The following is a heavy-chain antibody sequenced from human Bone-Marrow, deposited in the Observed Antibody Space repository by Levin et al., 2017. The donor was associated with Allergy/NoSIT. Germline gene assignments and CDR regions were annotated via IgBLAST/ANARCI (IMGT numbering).Heavy chain of an antibody. Sequence: GGSLRLSCAGSGFIFENYAMHWVRHAPGKGLEWVSGISWNSNDKGYADSVKGRFTISRDNAKNSLSLQMNSLRTEDTALYYCAKWGRACYGSGCQLDGMDVWGQGTTVTVSS. V-gene: IGHV3-9*01. D-gene: IGHD3-10*01. CDR1: GFIFENYA. CDR2: ISWNSNDK. CDR3: AKWGRACYGSGCQLDGMDV. J-gene: IGHJ6*02.